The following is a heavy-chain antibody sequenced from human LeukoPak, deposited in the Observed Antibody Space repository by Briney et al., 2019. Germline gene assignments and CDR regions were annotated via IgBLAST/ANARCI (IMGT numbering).Heavy chain of an antibody. CDR1: GGSISPYY. Sequence: PSETLSLTCTVSGGSISPYYWSWVRQPPGKGLEWIGYISYGGATNYNPSLKSRLTILVDTSKNQFSLKLSSVTAADTAVYYCARSLRFLEWLFYYYYMDVWGKGTTVTVSS. V-gene: IGHV4-59*12. CDR3: ARSLRFLEWLFYYYYMDV. D-gene: IGHD3-3*01. CDR2: ISYGGAT. J-gene: IGHJ6*03.